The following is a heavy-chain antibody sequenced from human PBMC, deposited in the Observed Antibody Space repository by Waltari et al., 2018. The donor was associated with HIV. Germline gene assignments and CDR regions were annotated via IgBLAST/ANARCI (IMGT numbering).Heavy chain of an antibody. D-gene: IGHD1-26*01. CDR3: SRPSGTLHSYGMDV. CDR2: ITSETYGGTA. CDR1: GFTFAATG. Sequence: EVQLVESGGGLVKPGRSLRLSCRGPGFTFAATGMSWLRQAPGKGLEWVGFITSETYGGTAEYAASVTGRFVISREDSKSIAYLQMNSLEIEDTGVYYCSRPSGTLHSYGMDVWGQGTTVTVSS. V-gene: IGHV3-49*05. J-gene: IGHJ6*02.